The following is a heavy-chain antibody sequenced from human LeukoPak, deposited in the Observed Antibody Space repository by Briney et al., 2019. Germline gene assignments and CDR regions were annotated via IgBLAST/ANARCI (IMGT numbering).Heavy chain of an antibody. CDR1: GFTFSSYS. CDR2: ISSSSSYI. V-gene: IGHV3-21*01. D-gene: IGHD5/OR15-5a*01. CDR3: ARDHSVYFDY. Sequence: GGSLRLSCAASGFTFSSYSMNWVRQAPGEGLEWVSSISSSSSYIYYADSVKGRFTISRDNAKNSLYLQMNSLRAEDTAVYYCARDHSVYFDYWGQGTLVTVSS. J-gene: IGHJ4*02.